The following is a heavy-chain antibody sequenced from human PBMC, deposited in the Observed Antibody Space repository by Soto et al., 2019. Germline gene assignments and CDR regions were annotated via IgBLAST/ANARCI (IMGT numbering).Heavy chain of an antibody. V-gene: IGHV1-69*13. CDR2: IIPIFGTA. CDR1: GGTFSSYA. J-gene: IGHJ6*02. CDR3: ARGDYGSGSYYFYYYGMDV. Sequence: SSVKVSCKASGGTFSSYAISWVRQAPGQGLEWMGGIIPIFGTANYAQKFQGRVTITADESTSTAYMELSSLRSEDTAVYYCARGDYGSGSYYFYYYGMDVWGQGTTVTVSS. D-gene: IGHD3-10*01.